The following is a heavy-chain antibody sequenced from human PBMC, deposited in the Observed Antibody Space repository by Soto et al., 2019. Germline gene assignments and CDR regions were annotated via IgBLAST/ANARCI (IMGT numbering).Heavy chain of an antibody. V-gene: IGHV3-21*01. D-gene: IGHD3-16*02. CDR1: GFTFDSYN. CDR3: ARGRVMIPFAGVIGSRCFDY. J-gene: IGHJ4*01. CDR2: ISSSSTYI. Sequence: PGGSLRLSCAASGFTFDSYNMNWVRQAPGKGLEWVSSISSSSTYIYYADSVKGRFTNSRDNAKNSLYLQMSSLRAEDTAIYYCARGRVMIPFAGVIGSRCFDYWGHGTLVTVSS.